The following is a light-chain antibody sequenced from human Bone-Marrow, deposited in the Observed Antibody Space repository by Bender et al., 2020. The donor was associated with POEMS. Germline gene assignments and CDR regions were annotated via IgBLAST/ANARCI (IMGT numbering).Light chain of an antibody. CDR1: SSKFGSYP. J-gene: IGLJ3*02. Sequence: QSVLTQPPSASGTPGQRVTIPCSGSSSKFGSYPVNWYQQLPGAAPKLVIFNNSQRPSGVPDRFSGSNSGTSASLAISGLLSGDEADFYCATWDDSLNGWVFGGGTKLTVL. V-gene: IGLV1-44*01. CDR3: ATWDDSLNGWV. CDR2: NNS.